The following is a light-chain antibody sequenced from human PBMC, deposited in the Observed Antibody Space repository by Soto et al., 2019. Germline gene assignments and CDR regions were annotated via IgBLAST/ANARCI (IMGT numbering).Light chain of an antibody. CDR3: QQYNSFPPE. CDR2: KAS. V-gene: IGKV1-5*03. CDR1: QSISSW. J-gene: IGKJ1*01. Sequence: DIQMTQSPSTLSASVGDRVTITCRASQSISSWLAWYQQKPGKAPKLLIYKASSLESGVPSRFSGSGSGTEFTLTISSLQPDDFASYYCQQYNSFPPEFGQGTKVDIK.